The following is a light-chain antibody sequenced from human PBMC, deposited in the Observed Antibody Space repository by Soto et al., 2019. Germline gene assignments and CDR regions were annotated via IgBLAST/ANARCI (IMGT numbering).Light chain of an antibody. V-gene: IGKV1-5*03. CDR3: QQYNSYSWT. CDR1: QSISSW. Sequence: DIKMAQSPSTLSASVGDRVTITCRASQSISSWLAWYQQKPGKAPKLLIYKASSLESGVPSRFSGSGSGTEFTLTISSLQPDDLATYYCQQYNSYSWTFGQGTKVEIK. CDR2: KAS. J-gene: IGKJ1*01.